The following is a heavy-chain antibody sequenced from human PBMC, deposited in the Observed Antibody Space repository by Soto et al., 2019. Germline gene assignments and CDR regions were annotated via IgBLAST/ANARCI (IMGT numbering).Heavy chain of an antibody. CDR1: GFTCSSYA. CDR2: ITHAVSNK. D-gene: IGHD2-15*01. J-gene: IGHJ6*02. V-gene: IGHV3-30-3*01. CDR3: DRQVREYYSAGSYYSWHYYYYGMDF. Sequence: QVHLVESGAGVDQPGRSLRLSCAASGFTCSSYAMHGVRQAPGMGLDLVVVITHAVSNKYYADSVKGRFTISRDNSKNTLYLQMTRLGAKDTAVYYCDRQVREYYSAGSYYSWHYYYYGMDFWVQEPAVTVSS.